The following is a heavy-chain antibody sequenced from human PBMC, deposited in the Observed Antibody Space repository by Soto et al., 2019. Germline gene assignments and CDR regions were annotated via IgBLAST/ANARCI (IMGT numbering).Heavy chain of an antibody. CDR3: ARGWAWVVPAVIVGYYYGMDV. D-gene: IGHD2-2*01. V-gene: IGHV1-69*01. CDR2: IIPIFGTA. CDR1: GGTFSSYA. Sequence: QVQLVQSGAEVKKPGSSVKVSCKASGGTFSSYAISWVRQAPGQGLEWMGGIIPIFGTAKYAQKFQGRVTITADESTSTAYMELSSLRSEDTAVDYCARGWAWVVPAVIVGYYYGMDVWGQGTTVTVSS. J-gene: IGHJ6*02.